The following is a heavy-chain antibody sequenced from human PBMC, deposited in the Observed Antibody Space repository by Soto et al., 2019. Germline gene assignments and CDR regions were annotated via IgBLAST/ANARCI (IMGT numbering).Heavy chain of an antibody. CDR2: INPKSGGT. CDR3: ARGDSTDCSNGVCSFFYNHDMDV. D-gene: IGHD2-8*01. V-gene: IGHV1-2*04. Sequence: ASVKVSCKASGYSFTDYHIHWVRQAPGQGLEWLGRINPKSGGTSTAQKFQGWVTMTTDTSISTASMELTRLTSDDTAVYYCARGDSTDCSNGVCSFFYNHDMDVWGQGTTVTVSS. J-gene: IGHJ6*02. CDR1: GYSFTDYH.